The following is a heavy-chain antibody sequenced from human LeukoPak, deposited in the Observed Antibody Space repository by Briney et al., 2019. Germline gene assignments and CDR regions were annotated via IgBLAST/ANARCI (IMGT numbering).Heavy chain of an antibody. D-gene: IGHD3-22*01. Sequence: AGGSLRLSCAASGFNFNNYAMHWIRQAPGKGLEWVAVIGTYESIKYYSDSVKGRFTISRDNSKNTLYLQMNSLRAEDTAVYYCARGPNYYDSSGYYSPCDYWGQGTLVTVSS. CDR2: IGTYESIK. J-gene: IGHJ4*02. CDR1: GFNFNNYA. V-gene: IGHV3-30*04. CDR3: ARGPNYYDSSGYYSPCDY.